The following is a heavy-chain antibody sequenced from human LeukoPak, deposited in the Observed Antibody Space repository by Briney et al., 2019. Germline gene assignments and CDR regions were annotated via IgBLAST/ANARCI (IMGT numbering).Heavy chain of an antibody. CDR2: TNPNSGNT. D-gene: IGHD3-3*01. Sequence: ASVKVSCKASGYTFTSYDINWVRQATGQGLEWMGWTNPNSGNTGYAQKFQGRVTMTRNTSISTAYMELSSLRSEDTAVYYCARDPPIFGVVIGDDYWGQGTLVTVSS. CDR3: ARDPPIFGVVIGDDY. CDR1: GYTFTSYD. V-gene: IGHV1-8*01. J-gene: IGHJ4*02.